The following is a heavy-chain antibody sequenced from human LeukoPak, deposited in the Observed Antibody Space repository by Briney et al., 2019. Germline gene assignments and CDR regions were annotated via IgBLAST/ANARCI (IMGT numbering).Heavy chain of an antibody. CDR1: GYTFTSYY. V-gene: IGHV1-2*02. J-gene: IGHJ6*02. CDR3: ARARASLTIFGVVTPYGMDV. D-gene: IGHD3-3*01. Sequence: ASVKVSCKASGYTFTSYYMHWVRQAPGQGLEWMGWINPNSGGTNYAQKFQGRVTMTRDTSISTAYMELSRLRSDDTAVYYCARARASLTIFGVVTPYGMDVWGQGTTVTVSS. CDR2: INPNSGGT.